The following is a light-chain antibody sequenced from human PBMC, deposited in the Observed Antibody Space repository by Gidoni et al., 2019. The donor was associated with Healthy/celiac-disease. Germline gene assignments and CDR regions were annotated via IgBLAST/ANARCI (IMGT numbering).Light chain of an antibody. CDR3: QAWDSSTGV. V-gene: IGLV3-1*01. CDR2: QDS. CDR1: KLGDKY. Sequence: SYDLTQPPSVSVSPGQTASITCSGDKLGDKYACWYQQKQGQSPVLVIYQDSKRPSGTPERFSGSNTGNTATLTISGTQAMDEDDYYCQAWDSSTGVFGTGTKVTVL. J-gene: IGLJ1*01.